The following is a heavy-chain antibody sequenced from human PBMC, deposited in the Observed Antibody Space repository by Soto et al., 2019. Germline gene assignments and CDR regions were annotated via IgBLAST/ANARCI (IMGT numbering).Heavy chain of an antibody. J-gene: IGHJ4*02. CDR3: ARSRDVREQWLVLNY. CDR2: IYYSGST. D-gene: IGHD6-19*01. CDR1: GGSISSSSYY. V-gene: IGHV4-39*07. Sequence: SETLSLTCTVSGGSISSSSYYWGWIRQPPGKGLEWIGSIYYSGSTNYNPSLKSRVTISVDTSKNQFSLKLSSVTAADTAVYYCARSRDVREQWLVLNYWGQGTLVTVS.